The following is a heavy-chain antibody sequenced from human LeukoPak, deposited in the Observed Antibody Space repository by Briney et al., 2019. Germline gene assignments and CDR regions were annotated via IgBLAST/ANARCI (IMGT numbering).Heavy chain of an antibody. CDR3: ARPVDVSGWYGAFDI. Sequence: SGTLSLTCAVSGGSISSSNWWSWVRQPPGEGLEWIGEIYHSGSTNYNPSLKSRVTISVDKSKNQFSLKLSSVTAADTAVYYCARPVDVSGWYGAFDIWGQGTMVTVSS. CDR1: GGSISSSNW. J-gene: IGHJ3*02. CDR2: IYHSGST. D-gene: IGHD6-19*01. V-gene: IGHV4-4*02.